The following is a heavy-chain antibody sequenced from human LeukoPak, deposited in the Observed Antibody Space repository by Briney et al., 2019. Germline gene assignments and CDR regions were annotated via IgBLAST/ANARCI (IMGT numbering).Heavy chain of an antibody. CDR1: GGTFSNFA. J-gene: IGHJ4*02. CDR3: ARETSGWYRIEG. V-gene: IGHV1-69*13. D-gene: IGHD6-19*01. CDR2: IIPIFGSA. Sequence: SVKVSCKASGGTFSNFAISWVRQAPGQGLEWMGGIIPIFGSANYAQKFQGRVTITADESTSTAYMELSSLRSEDTAVYYCARETSGWYRIEGWGQGTLVTVSS.